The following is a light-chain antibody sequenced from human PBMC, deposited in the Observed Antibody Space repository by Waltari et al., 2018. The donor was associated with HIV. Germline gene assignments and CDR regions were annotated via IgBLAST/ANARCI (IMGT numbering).Light chain of an antibody. J-gene: IGLJ3*02. Sequence: QSVLTQPPSASGTPGQRVTISCSGSTSNIGSNTVTWYQQLPGTSPKLLIYYNNQRPSGVPDRFSGSKSGTSASRAISGLQSEDEADYYCAAWDDSLMGVFGGGTRLTVL. CDR3: AAWDDSLMGV. CDR2: YNN. CDR1: TSNIGSNT. V-gene: IGLV1-44*01.